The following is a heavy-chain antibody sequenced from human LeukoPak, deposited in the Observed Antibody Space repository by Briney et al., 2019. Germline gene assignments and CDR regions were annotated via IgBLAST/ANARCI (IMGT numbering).Heavy chain of an antibody. Sequence: GGSLRLSCAASGFTFRNYVIHWVRQAPGKGLEWAAVTSSDLNVKLYADSVKGRFTISRDNSRSTLYLQMNSLRPEDTAIYYCAREGYYGSGSPPSLYFDYWGQGTLVTVSS. D-gene: IGHD3-10*01. CDR2: TSSDLNVK. J-gene: IGHJ4*02. CDR1: GFTFRNYV. V-gene: IGHV3-30-3*01. CDR3: AREGYYGSGSPPSLYFDY.